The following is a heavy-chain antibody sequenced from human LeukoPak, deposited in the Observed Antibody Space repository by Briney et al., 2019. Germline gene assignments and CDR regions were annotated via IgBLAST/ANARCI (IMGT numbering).Heavy chain of an antibody. CDR1: GGSISSGGYS. J-gene: IGHJ4*02. D-gene: IGHD1-26*01. Sequence: SETLSLTCAVSGGSISSGGYSWSWIRQPPGKGLEWIGYIYHSGSTYYNPSLKSRVTISVDRSKNQFSLKLSSVTAADTAVYYCATGGGGSYPLDYWGQGTLVTVSS. V-gene: IGHV4-30-2*01. CDR3: ATGGGGSYPLDY. CDR2: IYHSGST.